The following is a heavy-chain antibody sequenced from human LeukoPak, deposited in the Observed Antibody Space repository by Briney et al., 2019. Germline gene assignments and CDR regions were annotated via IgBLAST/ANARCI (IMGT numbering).Heavy chain of an antibody. CDR1: GFTVSSNY. CDR2: IYSGGNT. D-gene: IGHD3-3*01. V-gene: IGHV3-66*01. Sequence: GGSLRLSCAASGFTVSSNYMSWVRQAPGKGLEWVSVIYSGGNTYYADSVEGRFTISRDNSKNTLYLQMNSLRAEDTAVYYCARGIGSQLRSGWFDPWGQGTLVTLSS. J-gene: IGHJ5*02. CDR3: ARGIGSQLRSGWFDP.